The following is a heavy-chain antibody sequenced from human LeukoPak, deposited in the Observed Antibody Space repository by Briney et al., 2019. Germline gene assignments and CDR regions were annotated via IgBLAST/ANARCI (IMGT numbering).Heavy chain of an antibody. Sequence: PSETLSLTCTVSGGSISSYYWSWIRQPAGKGLEWIVRIYTSGSTNYNPSLKSRVTMSVDTSKNQFSLKLSSVTAADTAVYYCARHATAGILSSWFDPWGQGTLVTVSS. CDR3: ARHATAGILSSWFDP. CDR1: GGSISSYY. V-gene: IGHV4-4*07. J-gene: IGHJ5*02. D-gene: IGHD6-13*01. CDR2: IYTSGST.